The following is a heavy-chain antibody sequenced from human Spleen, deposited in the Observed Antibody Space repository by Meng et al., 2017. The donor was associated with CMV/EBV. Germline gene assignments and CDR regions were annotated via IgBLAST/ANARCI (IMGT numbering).Heavy chain of an antibody. CDR3: ARRAGSLYYFDS. J-gene: IGHJ4*02. V-gene: IGHV5-51*01. D-gene: IGHD3-3*01. CDR1: GYSFPTYW. Sequence: GESLKISCKGSGYSFPTYWIGWVRQMPGKGLEWMGIIYPGDSDTRYSPSFHGRVTISADKSISTAYLQWSSLKASDTAVYYCARRAGSLYYFDSWGQGTLVTVSS. CDR2: IYPGDSDT.